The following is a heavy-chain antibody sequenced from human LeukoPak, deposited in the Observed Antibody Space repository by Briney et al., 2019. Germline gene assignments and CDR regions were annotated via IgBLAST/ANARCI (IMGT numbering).Heavy chain of an antibody. J-gene: IGHJ4*02. CDR2: IYYSGST. V-gene: IGHV4-59*08. D-gene: IGHD3-3*01. CDR3: ARGAIFGVVNLHFDY. CDR1: GGSISSDY. Sequence: SETLSLTCSVSGGSISSDYWSWIRQPPGKGLEWIGYIYYSGSTNYNPSLKSRVTISVDTSKNQFSLKLSSVTAADTAVYYCARGAIFGVVNLHFDYWGQGTLVTVSS.